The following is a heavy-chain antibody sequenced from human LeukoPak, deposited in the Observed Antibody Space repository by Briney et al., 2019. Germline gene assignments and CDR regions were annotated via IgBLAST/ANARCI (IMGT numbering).Heavy chain of an antibody. J-gene: IGHJ6*03. CDR2: IMPMFGKA. CDR1: GGTFSSYD. V-gene: IGHV1-69*13. D-gene: IGHD3-22*01. Sequence: ASVKVSCKASGGTFSSYDISWVRQAPGQGLEWMGGIMPMFGKANYAQKFQGRVTITADESTSTAYMELSSLRSEDTAVYYCARQHYDSSGYHRPYYYYMDVWGKGTTVTISS. CDR3: ARQHYDSSGYHRPYYYYMDV.